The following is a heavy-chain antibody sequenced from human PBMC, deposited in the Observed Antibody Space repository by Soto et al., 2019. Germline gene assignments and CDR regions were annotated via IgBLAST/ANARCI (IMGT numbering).Heavy chain of an antibody. CDR2: IYYSGST. CDR1: GGSISSYY. Sequence: SETLSLTCTVSGGSISSYYWSWIRQPPGKGLEWIGYIYYSGSTNYNPSLKSRVTISVDTSKNQFSLKLSSVTAADTAVYYCARGSFDWLYPDYWGQGTLVTVSS. V-gene: IGHV4-59*01. J-gene: IGHJ4*02. CDR3: ARGSFDWLYPDY. D-gene: IGHD3-9*01.